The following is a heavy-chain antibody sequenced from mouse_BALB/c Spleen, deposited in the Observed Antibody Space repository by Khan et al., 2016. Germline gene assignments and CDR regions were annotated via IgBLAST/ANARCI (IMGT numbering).Heavy chain of an antibody. CDR1: GFSLTSYG. CDR2: IWAGGST. J-gene: IGHJ2*01. Sequence: MQLQESGPGLVAPSQSLSITCTVSGFSLTSYGVHWVRQPPGKGLEWLGVIWAGGSTTYNSALMSRLIISKDNSTSLVFLKMNSLQPADTAMYYCARDLSSGEPYWGQGTTLTVSS. V-gene: IGHV2-9*02. D-gene: IGHD3-1*01. CDR3: ARDLSSGEPY.